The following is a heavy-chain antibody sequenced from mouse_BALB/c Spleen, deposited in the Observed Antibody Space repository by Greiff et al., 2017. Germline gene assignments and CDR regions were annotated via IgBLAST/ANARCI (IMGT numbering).Heavy chain of an antibody. CDR1: GYSFTGYF. J-gene: IGHJ3*01. CDR3: EREGNYYVDY. D-gene: IGHD1-1*01. CDR2: INPYDGDT. Sequence: VQLQQSGPELVKPGASVKISCKASGYSFTGYFMNWVMQSHGKSLEWIGRINPYDGDTFYNEKFKGKATLTVDKSSSTAHMELRSLTSEDSAVYYWEREGNYYVDYWGQGTLVTVSA. V-gene: IGHV1-20*01.